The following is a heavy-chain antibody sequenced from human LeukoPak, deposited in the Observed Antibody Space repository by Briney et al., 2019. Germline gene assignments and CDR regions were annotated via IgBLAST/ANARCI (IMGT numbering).Heavy chain of an antibody. CDR3: ARRAGAYSHPYDY. V-gene: IGHV4-39*07. CDR2: IYYSGST. Sequence: SETLSLTCTVSGGSISSSSYYWGWIRQPPGKGLEWIGGIYYSGSTYYNPSLKSRVTISVDTSKNQFSLKLSSVTAADTAVYYCARRAGAYSHPYDYWGQGTLVTVSS. D-gene: IGHD4/OR15-4a*01. J-gene: IGHJ4*02. CDR1: GGSISSSSYY.